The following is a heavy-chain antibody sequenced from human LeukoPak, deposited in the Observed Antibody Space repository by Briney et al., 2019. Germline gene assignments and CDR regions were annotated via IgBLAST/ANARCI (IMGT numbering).Heavy chain of an antibody. D-gene: IGHD2-2*01. CDR2: ISAYNGNT. CDR3: ARDPGYCSSTSCPWAFDI. Sequence: ASVKVSCKASGYTFTSDRISWVRQAPGQGLEWMGWISAYNGNTNYAQKLLGRVTMTTDTSTSTAYMELRSLRSDDTAVYRCARDPGYCSSTSCPWAFDIWGQGTMVTVSS. V-gene: IGHV1-18*01. CDR1: GYTFTSDR. J-gene: IGHJ3*02.